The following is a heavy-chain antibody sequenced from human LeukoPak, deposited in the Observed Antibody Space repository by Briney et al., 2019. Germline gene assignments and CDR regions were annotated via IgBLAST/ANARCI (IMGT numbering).Heavy chain of an antibody. V-gene: IGHV3-48*02. D-gene: IGHD3-22*01. CDR2: ITSSSSTI. CDR1: GFTFSTYS. CDR3: ARVDWMIGAFDI. Sequence: QPGGSLRLSCAASGFTFSTYSMNWVRQAPGKGLEWVSYITSSSSTIYYADSVRGRFTISRDNAKNSLYLQKNSLRDEDAAVYYCARVDWMIGAFDIWGQGTMVTVSS. J-gene: IGHJ3*02.